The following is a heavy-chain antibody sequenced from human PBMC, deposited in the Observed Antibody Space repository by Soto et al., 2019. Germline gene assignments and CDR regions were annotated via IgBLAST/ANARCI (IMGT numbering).Heavy chain of an antibody. J-gene: IGHJ4*02. CDR3: AREGGLWLDY. V-gene: IGHV3-21*06. CDR2: ISSSSRYI. CDR1: GFTFSTQT. D-gene: IGHD5-18*01. Sequence: EVQLVESGGGLVKPGGSLRLSCAASGFTFSTQTMNWVRQAPGKGLEWVSSISSSSRYIYYADSVKGRFTISRDNAKNSLDLQMNSLRAEDTAVYYCAREGGLWLDYWGQGTLVTVSS.